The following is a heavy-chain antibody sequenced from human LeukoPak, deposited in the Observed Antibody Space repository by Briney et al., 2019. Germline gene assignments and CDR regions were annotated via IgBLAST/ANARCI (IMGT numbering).Heavy chain of an antibody. CDR1: GFTFSDYY. CDR3: AKGWLELTSGYFDY. V-gene: IGHV3-30*18. Sequence: GRSLRLSCAASGFTFSDYYMSWIRQAPGKGLEWVAVISYDGSNKYYADSVKGRFTISRDNSKNTLYLQMNSLRAEDTAVYYCAKGWLELTSGYFDYWGQGTLVTVSS. CDR2: ISYDGSNK. J-gene: IGHJ4*02. D-gene: IGHD1-7*01.